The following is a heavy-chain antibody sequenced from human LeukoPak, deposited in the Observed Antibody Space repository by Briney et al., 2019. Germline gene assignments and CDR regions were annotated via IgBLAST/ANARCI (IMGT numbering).Heavy chain of an antibody. CDR2: IYTSGST. CDR3: ARDRRGYDFWSGRLYMDV. J-gene: IGHJ6*03. Sequence: PSETLSLTCTVSGGSISSYYWSWIRQPAGKGLEWIGRIYTSGSTNYNPSLKSRVTMSVDTSKNQFSLKLSSVTAADTAVYYCARDRRGYDFWSGRLYMDVWGKGTTVTVSS. V-gene: IGHV4-4*07. D-gene: IGHD3-3*01. CDR1: GGSISSYY.